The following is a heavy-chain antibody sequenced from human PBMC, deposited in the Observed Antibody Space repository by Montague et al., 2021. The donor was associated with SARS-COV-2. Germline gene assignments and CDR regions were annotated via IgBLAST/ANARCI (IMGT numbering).Heavy chain of an antibody. J-gene: IGHJ4*02. CDR1: GGSISTSHW. V-gene: IGHV4-4*02. Sequence: SETLSLTCTVSGGSISTSHWWSWVSQPPGKGLEWIVGIDDSGSTNYSPSLKSRVTMSIDKSPNQFSLKLASLTAAATAIYFCARDVRTSTWSIRRYGGNYYFDSWGQGTLVAVSS. D-gene: IGHD4-23*01. CDR2: IDDSGST. CDR3: ARDVRTSTWSIRRYGGNYYFDS.